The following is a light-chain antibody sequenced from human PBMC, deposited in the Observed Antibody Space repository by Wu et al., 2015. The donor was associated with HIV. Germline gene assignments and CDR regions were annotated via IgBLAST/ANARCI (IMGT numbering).Light chain of an antibody. CDR3: QQYSAWVT. CDR1: QSVSSSY. CDR2: GAS. Sequence: EIVLTQSPGTLSLSPGERATLSCRASQSVSSSYLAWYQQKPGQAPRLLIYGASSRATGIPDRFSGSGSGTEFTLTISGMQSEDFATYYCQQYSAWVTFGQGTRLEIK. J-gene: IGKJ5*01. V-gene: IGKV3-20*01.